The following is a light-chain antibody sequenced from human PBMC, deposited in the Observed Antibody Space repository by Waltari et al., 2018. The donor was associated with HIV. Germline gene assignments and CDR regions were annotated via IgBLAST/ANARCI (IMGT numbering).Light chain of an antibody. Sequence: DIQLTQSPSSLSASVGDRVTITCRASQGISSYLAWSQQEPGKVPKLLIYAASTLQSGVPSRFSGSGSGTEFTLTISSLQPEDFATYYCQQLSSYPLTFGGGTKVEIK. CDR2: AAS. CDR1: QGISSY. V-gene: IGKV1-9*01. J-gene: IGKJ4*01. CDR3: QQLSSYPLT.